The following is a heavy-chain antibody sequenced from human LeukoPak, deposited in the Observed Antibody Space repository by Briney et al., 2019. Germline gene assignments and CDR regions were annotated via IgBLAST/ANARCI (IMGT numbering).Heavy chain of an antibody. CDR1: GRSFSGYY. D-gene: IGHD3-9*01. CDR3: ARIRSAAYYDILTGYDSRGAFDI. J-gene: IGHJ3*02. CDR2: INHRGST. Sequence: SETLSLTCAVYGRSFSGYYWSWIRQPPGKGLEWIGEINHRGSTNYNPSLKSRVTISVDTSKNQFSLKVSSVTAADTAVYYCARIRSAAYYDILTGYDSRGAFDIWGQGTMVTVSS. V-gene: IGHV4-34*01.